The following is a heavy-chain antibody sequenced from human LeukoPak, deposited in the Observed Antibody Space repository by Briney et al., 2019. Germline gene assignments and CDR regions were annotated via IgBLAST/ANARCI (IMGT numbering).Heavy chain of an antibody. CDR3: ARDERLLSFLK. CDR2: ISHDGRIQ. Sequence: GGSLRLSCAASGFTFSSYAMSWVRQAPGKGLEWLAVISHDGRIQSYTDSVKGRFTLSRDSSKNTLFLQMNSLRAEDTAIYYCARDERLLSFLKWGQGTLVTVSS. D-gene: IGHD3-3*01. CDR1: GFTFSSYA. V-gene: IGHV3-30*04. J-gene: IGHJ4*02.